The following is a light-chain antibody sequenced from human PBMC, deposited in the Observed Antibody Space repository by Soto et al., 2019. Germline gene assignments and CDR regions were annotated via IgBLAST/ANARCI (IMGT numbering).Light chain of an antibody. V-gene: IGLV2-8*01. CDR2: EVT. CDR1: SSDVGGNNY. CDR3: SSYAGSNNVI. Sequence: QSVLTQPPSASGSPGQSVAISCTGTSSDVGGNNYVSWYQQHPGKAPKLMVYEVTKRPSGVPDRFSGSKSGNTAFLTVSGLEAEDEADYYCSSYAGSNNVIFGGGTKLTVL. J-gene: IGLJ2*01.